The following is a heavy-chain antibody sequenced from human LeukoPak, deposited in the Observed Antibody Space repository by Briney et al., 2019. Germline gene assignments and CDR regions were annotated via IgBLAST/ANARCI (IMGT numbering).Heavy chain of an antibody. CDR2: TSGSGGST. V-gene: IGHV3-23*01. Sequence: GGSLRLSCAASGFTFSSYAMNWVRQAPGKGLEWVSGTSGSGGSTFYADSVKGRFTMSRDNSENRVYLQMNSLRAEDSAVYYCAKSGGYSYVENFDSWSQGTLVTVSS. CDR1: GFTFSSYA. D-gene: IGHD5-18*01. J-gene: IGHJ4*02. CDR3: AKSGGYSYVENFDS.